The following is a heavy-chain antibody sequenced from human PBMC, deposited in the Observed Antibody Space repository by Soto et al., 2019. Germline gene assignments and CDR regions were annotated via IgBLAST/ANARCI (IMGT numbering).Heavy chain of an antibody. D-gene: IGHD2-2*01. V-gene: IGHV1-69*02. CDR3: ARAPEYCSSASCYYTYFDY. Sequence: QVQLVQSGAEVKKPGSSVKVSCKASGGTFSSYTISWVRQAPGQGLEWMGRIIPILGIANYAQKFQGRVTIPADKSTSTAYMELSSLRSEDTAVYYCARAPEYCSSASCYYTYFDYWGQGTLVTVSS. CDR2: IIPILGIA. J-gene: IGHJ4*02. CDR1: GGTFSSYT.